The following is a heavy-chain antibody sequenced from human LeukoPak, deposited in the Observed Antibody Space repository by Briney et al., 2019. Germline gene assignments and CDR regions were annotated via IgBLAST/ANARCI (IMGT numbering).Heavy chain of an antibody. D-gene: IGHD3-10*01. CDR1: GYIFTGYY. Sequence: ASVKVSCKASGYIFTGYYMHWVRQAPGQGLEWMGWINPNSGDTKYAQKFQGRVTMTRDTSINTAYMELSRLRSDDAAVYYCARAPETYYYGSGSYLNWFDPWGQGTLVTVSS. CDR2: INPNSGDT. CDR3: ARAPETYYYGSGSYLNWFDP. V-gene: IGHV1-2*02. J-gene: IGHJ5*02.